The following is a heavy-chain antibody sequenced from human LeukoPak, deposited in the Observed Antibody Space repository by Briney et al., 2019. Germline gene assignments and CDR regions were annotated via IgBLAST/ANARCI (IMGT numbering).Heavy chain of an antibody. CDR3: ARDERRYNCPWFVP. Sequence: SETLSLTCTVSAGSISSSSYYWGWIRQPPGKGLEWIGSIYYSGSTYYNPSLKSRVTISLDTSTNQFSLKLSSVTAADTAGYYCARDERRYNCPWFVPWGQGTLVTVSS. V-gene: IGHV4-39*07. CDR1: AGSISSSSYY. D-gene: IGHD1-1*01. CDR2: IYYSGST. J-gene: IGHJ5*02.